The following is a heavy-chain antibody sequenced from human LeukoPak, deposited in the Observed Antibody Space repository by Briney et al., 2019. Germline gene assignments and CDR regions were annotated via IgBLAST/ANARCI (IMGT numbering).Heavy chain of an antibody. CDR1: GGSFSGYY. Sequence: SDTLSLTCAVYGGSFSGYYWSWIRQPPGKGLEWIGEINHSGSTNYDPSLKSRVTISVDTSKNQFSLKLSSVTAADTAVYYCARVRWIQLWSVYYYYGMDVWGQGTTVTVSS. V-gene: IGHV4-34*01. CDR3: ARVRWIQLWSVYYYYGMDV. CDR2: INHSGST. J-gene: IGHJ6*02. D-gene: IGHD5-18*01.